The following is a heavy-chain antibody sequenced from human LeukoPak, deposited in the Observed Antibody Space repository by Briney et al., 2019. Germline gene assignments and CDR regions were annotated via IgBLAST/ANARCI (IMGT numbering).Heavy chain of an antibody. CDR1: LGSFSGYY. J-gene: IGHJ5*02. CDR2: VNLSGVT. D-gene: IGHD3-16*01. CDR3: ARPVGGWFDP. V-gene: IGHV4-34*01. Sequence: PSETLSLTCAFFLGSFSGYYWSWVRQPPGMGLEWIGEVNLSGVTNYNPSLQSRITMSLDTSKNHFSLKLSSVTAADTAVYYCARPVGGWFDPWGQGTLVTVS.